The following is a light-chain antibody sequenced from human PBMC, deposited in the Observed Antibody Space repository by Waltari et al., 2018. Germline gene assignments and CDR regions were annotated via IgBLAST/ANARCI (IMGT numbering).Light chain of an antibody. V-gene: IGLV2-14*03. Sequence: QSALTQPASVSGSPGQSITISCSGVGSAVGASDSVSWHQHHPGKAPQVIIYDVTNRPAGVSDRFAASKSANTASLTISRLQPEDEADYYCSSQTLDGLVLFGGGTRLTVL. CDR2: DVT. J-gene: IGLJ2*01. CDR3: SSQTLDGLVL. CDR1: GSAVGASDS.